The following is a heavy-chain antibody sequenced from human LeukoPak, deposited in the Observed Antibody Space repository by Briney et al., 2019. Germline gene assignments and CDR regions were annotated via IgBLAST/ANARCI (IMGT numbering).Heavy chain of an antibody. CDR1: GYTFTSYG. Sequence: GASVKVSRKASGYTFTSYGISWVRQAPGQGLEWMGWISAYNGNTNYAQKLQGRVTMTTDTSTSTAYMELRSLRSDDTAVYYCARLTAAAGYESPNFDYWGQGTLVTVSS. CDR3: ARLTAAAGYESPNFDY. D-gene: IGHD6-13*01. J-gene: IGHJ4*02. V-gene: IGHV1-18*04. CDR2: ISAYNGNT.